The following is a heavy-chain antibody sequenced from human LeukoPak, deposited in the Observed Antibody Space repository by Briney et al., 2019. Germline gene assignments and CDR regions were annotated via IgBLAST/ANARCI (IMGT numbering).Heavy chain of an antibody. J-gene: IGHJ4*02. Sequence: SETLSLTCAVYGGSFSGYYWSWIRQPAGKGLEWIGRIYTSGSTNYNPSLKSRVTISLDTSKNQFSLKLSSVTAADTAVYYCASSIYYYDSSGYFDWGQGTLVTVSS. CDR2: IYTSGST. CDR1: GGSFSGYY. V-gene: IGHV4-59*10. CDR3: ASSIYYYDSSGYFD. D-gene: IGHD3-22*01.